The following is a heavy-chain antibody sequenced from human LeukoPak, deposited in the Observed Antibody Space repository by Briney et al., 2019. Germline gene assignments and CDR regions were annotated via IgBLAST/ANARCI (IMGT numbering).Heavy chain of an antibody. D-gene: IGHD5-12*01. CDR3: AREGDLVATSTRNDAFDI. J-gene: IGHJ3*02. Sequence: ASVKVSCKASGYTFTSYYMHWVRQAPGQGLEWMGIINPSGGSTSYAQKFQGRVTMTRDTSTSTVYMELSSLRSEDTAVYYCAREGDLVATSTRNDAFDIWGQGTMVTVSS. CDR2: INPSGGST. CDR1: GYTFTSYY. V-gene: IGHV1-46*01.